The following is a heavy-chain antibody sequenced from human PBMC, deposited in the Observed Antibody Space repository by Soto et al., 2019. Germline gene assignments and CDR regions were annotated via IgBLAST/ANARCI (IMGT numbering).Heavy chain of an antibody. Sequence: SETLSLTCTVSGGSISSGGYYWSWIRQHPGKGLEWIGYIYYSGSTYYNPSLKSRVTISVDTSKNQFSLKLSSVTAADTAVYYCARDRESDNYYYYGMDVWGQGTTVNVSS. CDR1: GGSISSGGYY. V-gene: IGHV4-31*03. J-gene: IGHJ6*02. CDR2: IYYSGST. D-gene: IGHD3-22*01. CDR3: ARDRESDNYYYYGMDV.